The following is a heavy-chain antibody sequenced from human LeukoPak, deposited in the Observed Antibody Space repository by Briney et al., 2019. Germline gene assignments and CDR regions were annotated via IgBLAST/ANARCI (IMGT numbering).Heavy chain of an antibody. CDR1: GGYISSYY. D-gene: IGHD2-21*01. CDR3: ARLAYRRAPMWYYYYMDV. CDR2: IYTSGST. Sequence: SETLSLTCTVSGGYISSYYWSWIRQPPGKGLEWIGYIYTSGSTNYNPSLKSRVTISVDTSKNQFSLKLSSVTAADTAVYYCARLAYRRAPMWYYYYMDVWGKGTTVTVSS. J-gene: IGHJ6*03. V-gene: IGHV4-4*09.